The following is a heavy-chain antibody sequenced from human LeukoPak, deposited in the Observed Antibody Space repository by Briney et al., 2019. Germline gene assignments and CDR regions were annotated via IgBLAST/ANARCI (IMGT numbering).Heavy chain of an antibody. CDR3: AKDKRSDTAMVTFDY. Sequence: GGSLRLSCAASGFTFDDYAMHWVRQAPGKGLEWVSGFSWNSGSIGYADSVKGRFTISRGNAKNSLYLQMNSLRAEDTALYYCAKDKRSDTAMVTFDYWGQGTLVTVSS. D-gene: IGHD5-18*01. J-gene: IGHJ4*02. V-gene: IGHV3-9*01. CDR2: FSWNSGSI. CDR1: GFTFDDYA.